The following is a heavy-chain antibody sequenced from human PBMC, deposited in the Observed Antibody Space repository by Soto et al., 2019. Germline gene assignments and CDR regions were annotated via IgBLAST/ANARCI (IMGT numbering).Heavy chain of an antibody. Sequence: GASVKVSCKASGYTFTSYYMHWVRQAPGQGLEWMGIINPSGGSTSYAQKFQGRVTMTRDTSTSTVYMELSSLRSEDTAVYYCARDLLLYCSGGSCYKGYYWGQGTLVTVSS. CDR1: GYTFTSYY. CDR3: ARDLLLYCSGGSCYKGYY. V-gene: IGHV1-46*01. J-gene: IGHJ4*02. CDR2: INPSGGST. D-gene: IGHD2-15*01.